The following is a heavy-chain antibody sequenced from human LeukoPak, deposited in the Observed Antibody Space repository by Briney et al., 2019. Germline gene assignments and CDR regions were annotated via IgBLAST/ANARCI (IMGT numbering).Heavy chain of an antibody. CDR1: GFTFSSYS. D-gene: IGHD5-18*01. J-gene: IGHJ4*02. CDR2: ISRSSSQI. V-gene: IGHV3-21*01. Sequence: PGGSLRLSCAASGFTFSSYSMNWVRQAPGKGLEWVPSISRSSSQIYYADSVKGRFTVSRDNAKNSLFLQMSSLRAEDTAVYYCARGRGGNSYGYGIDYWGQGTLVTVSS. CDR3: ARGRGGNSYGYGIDY.